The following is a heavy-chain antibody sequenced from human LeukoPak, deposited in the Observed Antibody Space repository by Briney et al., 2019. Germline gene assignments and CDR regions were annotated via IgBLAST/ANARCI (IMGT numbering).Heavy chain of an antibody. CDR2: ISDSGGTT. V-gene: IGHV3-23*01. J-gene: IGHJ3*02. CDR3: AKGKINHEGAFDI. Sequence: GGSLKLSCAASGFKFDAYPMSWVRQAPGKGLEWVSSISDSGGTTHYAESVRGRFSLSRDNFEKTLYLQMNRRRAEDTALYYCAKGKINHEGAFDIWGQGTRVIVAS. CDR1: GFKFDAYP.